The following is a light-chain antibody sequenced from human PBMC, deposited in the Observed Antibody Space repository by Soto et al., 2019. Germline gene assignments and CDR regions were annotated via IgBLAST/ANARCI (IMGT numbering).Light chain of an antibody. CDR2: GAS. CDR1: HSVSSN. V-gene: IGKV3-15*01. CDR3: QQYNNWLWT. Sequence: ELVGTHSPATLSVSPGEIATLSFGAIHSVSSNLAWYQQKPGQAPRLLIYGASPRATGIPARFSGSGSGTEFTLTISSLQSEDFAVYYCQQYNNWLWTFGQGTKVDIK. J-gene: IGKJ1*01.